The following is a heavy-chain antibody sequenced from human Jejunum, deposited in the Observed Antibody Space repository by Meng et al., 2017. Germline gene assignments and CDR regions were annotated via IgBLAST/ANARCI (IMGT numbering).Heavy chain of an antibody. D-gene: IGHD2-15*01. CDR3: ARDSVDEALDI. Sequence: SGPTLVKPTQTLTLTCSFSGFSLTTRDTRVSWIRQPPGKALEWLARIDSDDDKFYSTSLKSRLTVFKDTSRNQVVLILTNLHPGDTGTYYCARDSVDEALDIWGQGTLVTVSS. CDR1: GFSLTTRDTR. J-gene: IGHJ3*02. CDR2: IDSDDDK. V-gene: IGHV2-70*04.